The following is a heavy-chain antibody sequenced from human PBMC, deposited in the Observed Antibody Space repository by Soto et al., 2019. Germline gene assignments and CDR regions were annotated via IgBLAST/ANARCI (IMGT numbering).Heavy chain of an antibody. J-gene: IGHJ3*02. CDR3: ARGLATLPVFAFDI. D-gene: IGHD6-6*01. V-gene: IGHV2-5*01. CDR1: GFSLSTSGVG. Sequence: QGTLKESGPTLVKPTQTLTLTCSFSGFSLSTSGVGVGWIRQSPGKALEWLALIYWSGDEHYRPSLKSRLTINKDTSKNHVVLIMTDMDPVDTATYYGARGLATLPVFAFDIWGQGTMVTVSS. CDR2: IYWSGDE.